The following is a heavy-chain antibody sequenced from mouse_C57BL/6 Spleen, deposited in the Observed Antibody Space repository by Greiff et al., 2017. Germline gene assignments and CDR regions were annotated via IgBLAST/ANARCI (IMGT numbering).Heavy chain of an antibody. Sequence: LVESGPELVKPGASVKISCKASGYSFTDYNMNWVKQSNGKSLEWIGVINPNYGTTSYNQKFKGKATLTVDQSSSTAYMQLNSLTSEDSAVYYCARSAYDGYYEGVDYWGQGTSVTVSS. CDR1: GYSFTDYN. J-gene: IGHJ4*01. CDR3: ARSAYDGYYEGVDY. CDR2: INPNYGTT. D-gene: IGHD2-3*01. V-gene: IGHV1-39*01.